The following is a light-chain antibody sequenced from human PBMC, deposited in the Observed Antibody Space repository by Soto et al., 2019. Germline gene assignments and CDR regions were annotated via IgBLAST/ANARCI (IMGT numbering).Light chain of an antibody. CDR3: QQYVTSSPRT. Sequence: EIVVTQSPTNLSLSPGERATLSCRASHTTSSSYLAWYQQKPGQAPRLLMYGISRRATGIPDSFSGSGSGTDFTLTITRPEPEDFAVYYCQQYVTSSPRTFGQGTKVDIK. J-gene: IGKJ1*01. CDR1: HTTSSSY. V-gene: IGKV3-20*01. CDR2: GIS.